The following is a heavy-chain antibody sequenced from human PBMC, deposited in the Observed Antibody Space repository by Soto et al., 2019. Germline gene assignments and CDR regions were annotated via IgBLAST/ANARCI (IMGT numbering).Heavy chain of an antibody. CDR2: IYNSGII. D-gene: IGHD3-10*01. CDR3: ARGPYCGEECYFAY. CDR1: GDSISRYY. Sequence: QVHLQESGPGLVKPSETLSLTCSVFGDSISRYYWSWIRQPAGKGLEFIGRIYNSGIINYNPSLESQVTMSVDPSKNQISLQLSSATAADTAMYYCARGPYCGEECYFAYWGQGTLVTVSP. V-gene: IGHV4-4*07. J-gene: IGHJ4*02.